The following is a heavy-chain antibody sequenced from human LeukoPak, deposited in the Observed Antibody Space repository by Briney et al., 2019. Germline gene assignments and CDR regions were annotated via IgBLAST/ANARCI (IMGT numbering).Heavy chain of an antibody. V-gene: IGHV3-48*03. D-gene: IGHD3-22*01. CDR1: VFKFNSYE. CDR3: GRDLYFYDK. J-gene: IGHJ4*02. CDR2: MSTSGSTT. Sequence: GGSLRLSCAASVFKFNSYEMKWVREGPGEGLGWGSYMSTSGSTTNYGDSVRGRRTSARDNAENSLYLQMKSLRAEYRSVYYLGRDLYFYDKWGQGTLVTASS.